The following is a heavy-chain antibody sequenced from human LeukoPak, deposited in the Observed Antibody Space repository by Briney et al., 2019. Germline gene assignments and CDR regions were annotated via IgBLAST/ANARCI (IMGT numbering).Heavy chain of an antibody. V-gene: IGHV3-74*01. J-gene: IGHJ6*02. CDR3: TRDLMDYDVSTGLHHYYMDV. Sequence: GGSLRLSCVASGFTFSSYWMHWVRQDPRKGLGWVSRINGDGRNINYAGSVSGRFAISRDNARKTVDMRMNTLRVEDTAVYYCTRDLMDYDVSTGLHHYYMDVWGQGTTVTVSS. CDR2: INGDGRNI. D-gene: IGHD3-9*01. CDR1: GFTFSSYW.